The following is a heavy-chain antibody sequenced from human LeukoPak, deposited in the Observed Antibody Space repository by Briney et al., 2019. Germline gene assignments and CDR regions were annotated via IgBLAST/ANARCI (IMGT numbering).Heavy chain of an antibody. Sequence: WETLSLTCTVSGGSISSSSYYWGWIRQPPGKGLEWIGSIYYSGSTYYNPSIKSRVTISVDTSKNQFSLKLSSVTAADTAVYYCARPRGWFGELGYFDYWGQGTLVTVSS. CDR2: IYYSGST. CDR1: GGSISSSSYY. CDR3: ARPRGWFGELGYFDY. V-gene: IGHV4-39*01. J-gene: IGHJ4*02. D-gene: IGHD3-10*01.